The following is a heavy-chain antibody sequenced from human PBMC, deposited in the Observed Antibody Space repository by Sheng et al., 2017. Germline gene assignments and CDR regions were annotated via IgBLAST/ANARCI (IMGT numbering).Heavy chain of an antibody. V-gene: IGHV1-69*13. CDR1: GGTFSSYA. J-gene: IGHJ4*02. CDR3: ARSTGDFWSGYYGGPSQTFDY. CDR2: IIPIFGTA. D-gene: IGHD3-3*01. Sequence: QVQLVQSGAEVKKPGSSVKVSCKASGGTFSSYAISWVRQAPGQGLEWMGGIIPIFGTANYAQKFQGRVTITADESTSTAYMELSSLRSEDTAVYYCARSTGDFWSGYYGGPSQTFDYWGQGTLVTVSS.